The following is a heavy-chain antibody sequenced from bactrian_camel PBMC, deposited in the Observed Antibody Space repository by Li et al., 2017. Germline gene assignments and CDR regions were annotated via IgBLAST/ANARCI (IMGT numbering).Heavy chain of an antibody. Sequence: HVQLVESGGGSVLPGGPLRLSCEAPGYDYSTNCIEWFRQLPGKEREGLAGIISGTGRTYYAASVKGRFTISQDSAKKKVYLQMNSLKPEDTGMYYCASGLPMCYIGVKSAENWGQGTQVTVS. D-gene: IGHD2*01. V-gene: IGHV3S1*01. CDR3: ASGLPMCYIGVKSAEN. J-gene: IGHJ4*01. CDR2: IISGTGRT. CDR1: GYDYSTNC.